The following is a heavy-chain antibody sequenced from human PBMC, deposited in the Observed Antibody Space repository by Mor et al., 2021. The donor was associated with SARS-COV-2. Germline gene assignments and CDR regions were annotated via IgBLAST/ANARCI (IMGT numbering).Heavy chain of an antibody. CDR3: ARSEGSGWYNLHFDY. V-gene: IGHV3-66*02. J-gene: IGHJ4*02. CDR2: IYSGGST. D-gene: IGHD6-19*01. Sequence: GWVSVIYSGGSTYYADSVKGRFTISRDNSKNTLYLQMNSLRAEDTAVYYCARSEGSGWYNLHFDYWGQGTLVT.